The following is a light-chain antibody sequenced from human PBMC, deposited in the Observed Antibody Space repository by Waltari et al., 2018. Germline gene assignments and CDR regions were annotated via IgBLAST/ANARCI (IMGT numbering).Light chain of an antibody. CDR3: AAWDDSLNGRV. Sequence: QSVLTQPPSASGTPGQGVTISCSGSSSNIGSNTVILYQQFPGTAPRLLMHTDNQRPSGVPDRFSGSKSGTSASLAISGLQSEDEAHYFCAAWDDSLNGRVFGGGTKVTVL. J-gene: IGLJ3*02. CDR2: TDN. CDR1: SSNIGSNT. V-gene: IGLV1-44*01.